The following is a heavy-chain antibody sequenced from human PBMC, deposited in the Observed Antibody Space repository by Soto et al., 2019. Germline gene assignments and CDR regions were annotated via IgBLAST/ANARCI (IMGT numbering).Heavy chain of an antibody. D-gene: IGHD6-19*01. CDR2: IYYSGST. Sequence: SETLSLTCTVSGCSISSGDYYWSWIRQPPGKGLEWIGYIYYSGSTYYNPSLKSRVTISVDTSKNQFSLKLSSVTAADTAVYYCARDVIESPGIAVAGEAYDIWGQGTMVTVSS. V-gene: IGHV4-30-4*01. CDR3: ARDVIESPGIAVAGEAYDI. J-gene: IGHJ3*02. CDR1: GCSISSGDYY.